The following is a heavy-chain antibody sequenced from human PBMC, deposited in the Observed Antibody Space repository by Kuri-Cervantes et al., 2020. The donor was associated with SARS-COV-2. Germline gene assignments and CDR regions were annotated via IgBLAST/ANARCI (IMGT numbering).Heavy chain of an antibody. CDR2: IWYDGSNK. D-gene: IGHD3-3*01. CDR1: GFTFSSYG. Sequence: LSLTCAASGFTFSSYGMHRVRQAPGKGLQWVAVIWYDGSNKYYADSVKGRFTISRDNSKNTLYLQMNSLRAEDTAVYYCARERSGLDYWGQGTLVTVSS. CDR3: ARERSGLDY. J-gene: IGHJ4*02. V-gene: IGHV3-33*01.